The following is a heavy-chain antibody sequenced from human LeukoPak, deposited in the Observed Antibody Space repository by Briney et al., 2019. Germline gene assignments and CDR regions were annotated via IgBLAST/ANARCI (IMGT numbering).Heavy chain of an antibody. CDR2: IGIAGDT. J-gene: IGHJ5*02. CDR1: GFTFSTYD. V-gene: IGHV3-13*04. D-gene: IGHD7-27*01. CDR3: TRGTITGENWFDP. Sequence: PGGSLRLSCAASGFTFSTYDMHWVRQATGQGLEWVSSIGIAGDTYYPDSVKGRFTISRENAKTSLYLQMNSLGAGDKAVYYCTRGTITGENWFDPWGQGTLVTVSS.